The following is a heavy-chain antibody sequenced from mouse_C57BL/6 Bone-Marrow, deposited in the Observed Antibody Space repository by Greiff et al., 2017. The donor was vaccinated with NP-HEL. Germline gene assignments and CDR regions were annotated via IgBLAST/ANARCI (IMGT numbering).Heavy chain of an antibody. CDR3: AIFSDYARRGYAMDY. Sequence: QVQLQQPGAELVKPGASVKVSCKASGYTFTSYWMHWVKQRPGQGLEWIGRIHPSDSDTNYNQQFKGKATLTVDKSSSTAYMQLSSLTSEDSAVYYCAIFSDYARRGYAMDYWGQETSVTVSS. CDR1: GYTFTSYW. J-gene: IGHJ4*01. V-gene: IGHV1-74*01. CDR2: IHPSDSDT. D-gene: IGHD2-13*01.